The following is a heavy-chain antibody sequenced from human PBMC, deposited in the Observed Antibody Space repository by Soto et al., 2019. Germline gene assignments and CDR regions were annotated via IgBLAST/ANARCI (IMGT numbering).Heavy chain of an antibody. Sequence: GGSLRLSCAASGFTFSSYAMHWVRQAPGKGLEWVAVISYDGSNKYYADSVKGRFTISRDNSKNTLYLQMNSLRAEDTAVYYCARADYYDSSGYYYLSNSFDYWGQGTLVTVSS. V-gene: IGHV3-30-3*01. D-gene: IGHD3-22*01. CDR2: ISYDGSNK. CDR3: ARADYYDSSGYYYLSNSFDY. J-gene: IGHJ4*02. CDR1: GFTFSSYA.